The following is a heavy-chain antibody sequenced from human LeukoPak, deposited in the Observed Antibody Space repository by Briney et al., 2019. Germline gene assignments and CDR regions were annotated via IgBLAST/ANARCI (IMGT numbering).Heavy chain of an antibody. V-gene: IGHV1-69*05. J-gene: IGHJ3*02. CDR1: GGTFSSYA. CDR2: IIPIFGTA. D-gene: IGHD3-3*01. CDR3: ARIGITIFGVVTSEAFDI. Sequence: ASVKVSCKASGGTFSSYAISWVRQAPGQGLEWMGGIIPIFGTANYAQKFQGRVTITTDESTSTAYMELSSLRSEDTAVYYCARIGITIFGVVTSEAFDIWGQGTMVTVSS.